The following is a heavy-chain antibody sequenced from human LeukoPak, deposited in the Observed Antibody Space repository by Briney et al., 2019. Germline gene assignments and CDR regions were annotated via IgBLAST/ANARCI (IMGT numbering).Heavy chain of an antibody. J-gene: IGHJ5*02. V-gene: IGHV1-18*01. Sequence: GVSVKVSCKASGYTFTSYGISWVRQAPGQGLEWMGWISAYNGNTNYAQKLQGRVTMTTDTSTSTAYMELRSLRSDDTAVYYCARYCSSTSCSKYNWFDPWGQGTLVTVSS. D-gene: IGHD2-2*01. CDR3: ARYCSSTSCSKYNWFDP. CDR2: ISAYNGNT. CDR1: GYTFTSYG.